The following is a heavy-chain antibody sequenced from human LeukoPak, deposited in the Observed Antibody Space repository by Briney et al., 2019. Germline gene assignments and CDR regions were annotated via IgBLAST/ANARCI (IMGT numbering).Heavy chain of an antibody. CDR3: ASEGSEYDFWSGSPLDY. J-gene: IGHJ4*02. V-gene: IGHV4-39*01. CDR1: GGSISSSSYY. CDR2: IYYSGST. D-gene: IGHD3-3*01. Sequence: SETLSLTCTVSGGSISSSSYYWGWIRQPPGKGLEWIGSIYYSGSTYYNPSLKSRVTISVDTSKNQFSLKLSSVTAADTAVYYCASEGSEYDFWSGSPLDYWGQGTLVTVSS.